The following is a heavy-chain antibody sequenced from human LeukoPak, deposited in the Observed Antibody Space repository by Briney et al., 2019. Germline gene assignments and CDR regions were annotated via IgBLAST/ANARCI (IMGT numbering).Heavy chain of an antibody. Sequence: GSSVKVSCKASGGTFSSNAISWVRQAPGQGLECMGGIIPIFGTANYAQKFQGRVTITADESTSTAYMELSSLRSEDTAVYYCASGVRGVIIPTSFDYWGQGTLVTVSS. CDR1: GGTFSSNA. J-gene: IGHJ4*02. D-gene: IGHD3-10*01. CDR3: ASGVRGVIIPTSFDY. V-gene: IGHV1-69*01. CDR2: IIPIFGTA.